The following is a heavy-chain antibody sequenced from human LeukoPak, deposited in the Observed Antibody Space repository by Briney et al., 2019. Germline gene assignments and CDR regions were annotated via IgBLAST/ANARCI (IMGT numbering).Heavy chain of an antibody. CDR1: GFTFSSYE. CDR2: ISSSGSTI. J-gene: IGHJ6*03. CDR3: ARGPRNYVGEYYYYMDV. D-gene: IGHD4-11*01. Sequence: PGGSLRLSCAASGFTFSSYEMNWVRQAPGKGLEWVSYISSSGSTIYYADSVKGRFTISRDNAKNSLYLQMNSLRAEDTAVYYCARGPRNYVGEYYYYMDVWGKGTTVTVSS. V-gene: IGHV3-48*03.